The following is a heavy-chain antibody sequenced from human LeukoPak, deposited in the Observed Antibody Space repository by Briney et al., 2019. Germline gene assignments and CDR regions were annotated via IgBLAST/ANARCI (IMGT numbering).Heavy chain of an antibody. CDR3: ARHDGSGSYSGAFDI. CDR2: IYYSGST. J-gene: IGHJ3*02. CDR1: DGSITSYY. V-gene: IGHV4-59*08. D-gene: IGHD1-26*01. Sequence: SETLSLTCTVSDGSITSYYWGWIRQPPGKGLEWIGYIYYSGSTNYNPSLKSRVTISVDTSKNQFSLELSSVTAADTAVYYCARHDGSGSYSGAFDIWGQGTMVTVSS.